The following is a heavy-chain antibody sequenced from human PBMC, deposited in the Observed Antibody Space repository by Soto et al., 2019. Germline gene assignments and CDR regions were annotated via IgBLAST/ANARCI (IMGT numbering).Heavy chain of an antibody. D-gene: IGHD2-8*01. J-gene: IGHJ5*02. CDR1: GGSISSGGYY. CDR3: ARLRYCTNGVCYNWFDP. CDR2: IYYSGST. V-gene: IGHV4-31*03. Sequence: SETVSLTCTVSGGSISSGGYYWSWIRQHPGKGLEWIGYIYYSGSTYYNPSLKSRVTISVDTSKNQFSLKLSSVTAADTAVYYGARLRYCTNGVCYNWFDPWGQGTLVTV.